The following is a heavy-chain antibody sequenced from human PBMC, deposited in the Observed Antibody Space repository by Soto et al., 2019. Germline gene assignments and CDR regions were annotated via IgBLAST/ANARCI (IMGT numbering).Heavy chain of an antibody. D-gene: IGHD2-21*02. Sequence: SETLSLTCIFSGVSVRSYTWSWVQQPANKGLEWIGRVFSSVSATYNPSLKSRVSISLDTPGNRISLKLDSVTAADAGVYFCARDGMTTGDTWGPGTLVTVSS. CDR3: ARDGMTTGDT. V-gene: IGHV4-4*07. CDR1: GVSVRSYT. CDR2: VFSSVSA. J-gene: IGHJ4*02.